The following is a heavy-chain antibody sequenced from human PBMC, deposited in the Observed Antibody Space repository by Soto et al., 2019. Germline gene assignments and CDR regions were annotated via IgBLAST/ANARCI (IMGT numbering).Heavy chain of an antibody. CDR2: ISAYNGNT. Sequence: GASVKVSCKASGYSFISYGISWVRQAPGQGLEWMGWISAYNGNTNYAQKLQGRVTMTTDTSTSTAYMELRSLRSDDTAVYYCARWHIAAQAYYGMDVWGRGTTVTVSS. CDR3: ARWHIAAQAYYGMDV. D-gene: IGHD6-6*01. V-gene: IGHV1-18*01. J-gene: IGHJ6*02. CDR1: GYSFISYG.